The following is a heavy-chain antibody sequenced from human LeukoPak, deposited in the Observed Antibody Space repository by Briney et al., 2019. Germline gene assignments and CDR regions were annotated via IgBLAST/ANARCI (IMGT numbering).Heavy chain of an antibody. Sequence: SETLSLTCTVSGGSVSSGSYYWGWIRQPPGKGLEWIGYIYYSGSTYYNPSLKSRVTISVDTSKNQFSLKLSSVTAADTAVYYCARNVLPYRSFDYWGQGTLVTVSS. J-gene: IGHJ4*02. CDR3: ARNVLPYRSFDY. D-gene: IGHD2/OR15-2a*01. CDR2: IYYSGST. V-gene: IGHV4-61*01. CDR1: GGSVSSGSYY.